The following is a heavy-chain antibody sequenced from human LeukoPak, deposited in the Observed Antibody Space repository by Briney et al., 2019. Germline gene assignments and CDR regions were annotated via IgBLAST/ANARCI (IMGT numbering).Heavy chain of an antibody. CDR2: ISTSGRST. CDR3: AKGLNGYGSGSYSHLDAFVT. CDR1: GFTFSIYA. V-gene: IGHV3-23*01. J-gene: IGHJ3*02. Sequence: GGSLRLSCAASGFTFSIYAMSWVRQAPGKGLEWVSTISTSGRSTYYADSVKGRFTISRDNSKNTLFLQMNSLRAEDTAVYYCAKGLNGYGSGSYSHLDAFVTWGQGTMVTVSS. D-gene: IGHD3-10*01.